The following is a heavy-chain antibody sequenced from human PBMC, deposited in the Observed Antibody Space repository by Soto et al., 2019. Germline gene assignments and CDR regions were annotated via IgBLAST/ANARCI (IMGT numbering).Heavy chain of an antibody. CDR3: ASTAEYYYDSSGYYLSYYGMEV. CDR1: GYSIGSGYY. V-gene: IGHV4-38-2*01. J-gene: IGHJ6*02. D-gene: IGHD3-22*01. CDR2: IYHSGST. Sequence: SETLSLTCAVSGYSIGSGYYWGWIRQPPGKGLECIGSIYHSGSTYYNPSLNSRVTISVDTSKNQFSLKLSSVTAADTAVYYCASTAEYYYDSSGYYLSYYGMEVWRQGNTVS.